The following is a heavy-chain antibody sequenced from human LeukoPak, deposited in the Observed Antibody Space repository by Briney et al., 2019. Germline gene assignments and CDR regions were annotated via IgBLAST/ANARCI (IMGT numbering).Heavy chain of an antibody. CDR3: ARGGYIVVVPANTRYFYYGMDV. D-gene: IGHD2-2*01. J-gene: IGHJ6*02. Sequence: SETLSLTCTVSGGSISSYYWSWIRQPAGKGLEWIGRIYTSGSTSYNPSLKSRVTMSVDTSKNQFSLKLSSVTAADTAVYYCARGGYIVVVPANTRYFYYGMDVWGQGTTVTVSS. CDR1: GGSISSYY. CDR2: IYTSGST. V-gene: IGHV4-4*07.